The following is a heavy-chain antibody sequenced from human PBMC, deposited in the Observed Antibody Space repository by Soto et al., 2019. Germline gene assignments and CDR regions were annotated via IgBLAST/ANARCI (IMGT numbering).Heavy chain of an antibody. CDR3: AKGPQVVAATLFDY. CDR2: ISGSGGST. Sequence: WGSLRLACTACGYCCTRYATSRLNTTPGKGLEWVSAISGSGGSTYYADSVKGRFTISRDNSKNTLYLQMNSLRAEDTAVYYCAKGPQVVAATLFDYWGQGTLVTVSS. V-gene: IGHV3-23*01. CDR1: GYCCTRYA. D-gene: IGHD2-15*01. J-gene: IGHJ4*02.